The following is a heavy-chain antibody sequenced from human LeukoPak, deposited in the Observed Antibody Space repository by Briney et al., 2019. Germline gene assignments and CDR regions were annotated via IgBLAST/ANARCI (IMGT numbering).Heavy chain of an antibody. J-gene: IGHJ4*02. CDR1: GFTFNNYA. CDR3: ARERYFDY. V-gene: IGHV3-23*01. Sequence: GGSLRISCAASGFTFNNYAMNWVRQGPGEGLEWVSAISGTGSSTYYADSVKGRFTISRDNSKNTLYLQMNSLRAEDTAVYYCARERYFDYWGQGTLVTVSS. CDR2: ISGTGSST.